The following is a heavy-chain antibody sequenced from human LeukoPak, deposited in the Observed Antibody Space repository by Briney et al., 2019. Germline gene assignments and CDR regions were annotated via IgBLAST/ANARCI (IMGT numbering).Heavy chain of an antibody. V-gene: IGHV3-30*02. D-gene: IGHD6-13*01. CDR3: ARLSFRSSPGVYYYYMDV. CDR1: GLTSFSFG. Sequence: QSGGSLRPSCAASGLTSFSFGMRGVGRAPGKGLGGGAFIRYDGSNKYYADSVKGRFTISRDNAKNSLYLQMNSLRAEDTAVYYCARLSFRSSPGVYYYYMDVWGKGTTVTVSS. CDR2: IRYDGSNK. J-gene: IGHJ6*03.